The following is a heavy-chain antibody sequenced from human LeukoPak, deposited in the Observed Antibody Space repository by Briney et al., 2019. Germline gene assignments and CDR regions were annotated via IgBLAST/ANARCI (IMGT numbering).Heavy chain of an antibody. V-gene: IGHV3-7*01. Sequence: PGGSLRLSCAASGFSFSTYWMSWVRQAPGKGLEWVANMKQDGSEKYYVDSAKGRFTISRDNVKNSLYLQMNSLRAEDTAVYYCATDLGSSRPNFWGQGILVTVSS. CDR2: MKQDGSEK. CDR1: GFSFSTYW. D-gene: IGHD6-13*01. CDR3: ATDLGSSRPNF. J-gene: IGHJ4*02.